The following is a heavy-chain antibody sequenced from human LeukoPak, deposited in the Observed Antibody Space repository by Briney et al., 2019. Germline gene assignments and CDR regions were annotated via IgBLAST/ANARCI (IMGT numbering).Heavy chain of an antibody. CDR2: ISDSGGST. CDR1: GLTFSNYA. Sequence: GGSLRLSCAASGLTFSNYAMSWVRQAPGKGLEWVSGISDSGGSTHYADSVKGRLTISRDNPRNMLYMEMNSLRAEDTAVYYCSVMHRYYDGSGYWVQWGQGTLVTVSS. D-gene: IGHD3-22*01. J-gene: IGHJ4*02. V-gene: IGHV3-23*01. CDR3: SVMHRYYDGSGYWVQ.